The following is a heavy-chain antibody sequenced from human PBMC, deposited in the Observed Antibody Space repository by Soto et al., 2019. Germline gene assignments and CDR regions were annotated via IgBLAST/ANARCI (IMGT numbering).Heavy chain of an antibody. CDR2: INAGSGNT. J-gene: IGHJ3*02. D-gene: IGHD3-3*02. Sequence: ASVKVSCKATGYTFSAYTMNWVRQAPGQSLEWMGWINAGSGNTKYSQNFQGRVSITRDTSASTVYMELTGLTSEDTAVYYCARDTETLGPRANDALDIWGQGTMVTV. CDR3: ARDTETLGPRANDALDI. CDR1: GYTFSAYT. V-gene: IGHV1-3*01.